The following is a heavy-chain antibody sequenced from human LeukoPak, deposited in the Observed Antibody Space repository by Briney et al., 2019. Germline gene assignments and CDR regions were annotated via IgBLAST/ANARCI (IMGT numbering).Heavy chain of an antibody. V-gene: IGHV1-46*01. Sequence: ASVKVSCKASGYTFTSYYMHWVRQAPGQGLEWMGIINPSGGSASYAQKFQGRVTMTEDTSTDTAYMELSSLRSEDTAVYYCATGIESGSYYFDYWGQGTLVTVSS. J-gene: IGHJ4*02. CDR3: ATGIESGSYYFDY. CDR1: GYTFTSYY. D-gene: IGHD1-26*01. CDR2: INPSGGSA.